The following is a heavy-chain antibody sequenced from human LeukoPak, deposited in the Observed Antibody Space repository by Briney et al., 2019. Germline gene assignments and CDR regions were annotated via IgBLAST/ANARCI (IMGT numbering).Heavy chain of an antibody. V-gene: IGHV1-2*04. Sequence: ASVKVSCKASGYTFTGYYMHWVRQAPGQGLEWMGWINPNSGGTNYAQKFQGWVTMTRDTSISTAYMELSRLRSDDTAVYYCARDSSGWPRGAFDIWGQGTMVTVSS. CDR3: ARDSSGWPRGAFDI. CDR2: INPNSGGT. CDR1: GYTFTGYY. D-gene: IGHD6-19*01. J-gene: IGHJ3*02.